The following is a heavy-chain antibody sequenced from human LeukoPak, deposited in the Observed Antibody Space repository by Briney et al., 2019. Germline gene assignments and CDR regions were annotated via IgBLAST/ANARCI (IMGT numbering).Heavy chain of an antibody. V-gene: IGHV1-2*02. J-gene: IGHJ5*02. CDR2: INPNSGGT. Sequence: ASVKVSCKASGYTFTGYYMHWVRQAPGQGLEWMGWINPNSGGTNYAQKFQGRVTMTRDTSISTAYMELRSLRSDDTAVYYCARDVTGYCSSTSCYAGNNWFDPWGQGTLVTVSS. D-gene: IGHD2-2*01. CDR3: ARDVTGYCSSTSCYAGNNWFDP. CDR1: GYTFTGYY.